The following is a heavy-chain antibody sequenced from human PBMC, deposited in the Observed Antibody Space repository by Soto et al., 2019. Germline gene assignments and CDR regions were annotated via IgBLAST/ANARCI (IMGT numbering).Heavy chain of an antibody. D-gene: IGHD6-13*01. J-gene: IGHJ4*02. CDR1: GYTFTGYG. Sequence: ASVKVSCKASGYTFTGYGISWVRQAPGQGLEWMGWISAYNGNTNYAQKLQGRATMTTDTSTSTAYMELRSLRSDDTAVYYCARVLVLLQKQLEPDYWGQGTLVTVSS. CDR2: ISAYNGNT. CDR3: ARVLVLLQKQLEPDY. V-gene: IGHV1-18*04.